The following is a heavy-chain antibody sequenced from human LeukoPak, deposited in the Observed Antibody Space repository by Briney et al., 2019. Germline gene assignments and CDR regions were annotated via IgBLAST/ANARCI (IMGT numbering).Heavy chain of an antibody. D-gene: IGHD3-9*01. CDR3: AKEPYYDILTGSLDY. V-gene: IGHV3-23*01. CDR2: ISGSAGST. Sequence: GGSLRLSCAASAFTLSTYAMSWVRQAPGKGLDWVSVISGSAGSTYYADSVKGRFTISRDNSKNTLYLQMNSLRAEDTAVYYCAKEPYYDILTGSLDYWGQGTLVTVSS. J-gene: IGHJ4*02. CDR1: AFTLSTYA.